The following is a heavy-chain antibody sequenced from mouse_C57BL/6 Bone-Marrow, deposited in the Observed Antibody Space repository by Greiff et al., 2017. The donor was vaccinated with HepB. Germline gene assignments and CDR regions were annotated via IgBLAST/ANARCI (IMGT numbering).Heavy chain of an antibody. CDR3: AIRGDYYYGSSGD. Sequence: VQLQQSGAELVRPGTSVKVSCKASGYAFTNYLIEWVKQRPGQGLEWIGVINPGSGGTNYNEKFKGKATLTADKSSSTAYMQLSSLTSEDSAVYFCAIRGDYYYGSSGDWGQGTTLTVSS. J-gene: IGHJ2*01. V-gene: IGHV1-54*01. CDR2: INPGSGGT. CDR1: GYAFTNYL. D-gene: IGHD1-1*01.